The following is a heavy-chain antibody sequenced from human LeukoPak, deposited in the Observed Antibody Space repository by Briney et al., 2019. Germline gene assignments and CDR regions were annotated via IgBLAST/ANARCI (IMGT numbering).Heavy chain of an antibody. Sequence: PGGSLRLSCVGSGFTFRSHAMSWVRQAPGKGLEWVAVISYDGSNKYYADSVKGRFTISRDNSKNTLYLQMNSLRAEDTAVYYCARDRLRDFDYWGQGTLVTVSS. V-gene: IGHV3-30*04. D-gene: IGHD3-22*01. CDR2: ISYDGSNK. CDR3: ARDRLRDFDY. CDR1: GFTFRSHA. J-gene: IGHJ4*02.